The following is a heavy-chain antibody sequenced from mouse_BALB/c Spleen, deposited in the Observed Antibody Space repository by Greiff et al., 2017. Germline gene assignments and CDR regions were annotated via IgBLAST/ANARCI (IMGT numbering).Heavy chain of an antibody. D-gene: IGHD1-1*01. Sequence: VQLQQSGPELVKPGASVKISCKASGYTFTGYNMHWVKQSHGKSLEWIGYIYPYNGGTGYNQKFKSKATLTVDNSSSTAYMELRSLTSEDSAVYYCARRDDGSSYGFAYWGQGTLVTVSA. CDR2: IYPYNGGT. CDR3: ARRDDGSSYGFAY. V-gene: IGHV1S29*02. J-gene: IGHJ3*01. CDR1: GYTFTGYN.